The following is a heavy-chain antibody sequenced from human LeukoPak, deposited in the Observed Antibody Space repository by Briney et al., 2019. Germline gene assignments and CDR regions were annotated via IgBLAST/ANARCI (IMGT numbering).Heavy chain of an antibody. D-gene: IGHD6-6*01. CDR3: ARRRMSIAARPSTRWFDP. V-gene: IGHV4-34*01. Sequence: PSETLSLTGAVYGGSFSGYYWSWIRQPPGKGLEWIGEINHSGSTNYNPSLKSRVTISVDTSKNQFSLKLSSVNAADTDVYYCARRRMSIAARPSTRWFDPWGQGTLVTVSS. J-gene: IGHJ5*02. CDR2: INHSGST. CDR1: GGSFSGYY.